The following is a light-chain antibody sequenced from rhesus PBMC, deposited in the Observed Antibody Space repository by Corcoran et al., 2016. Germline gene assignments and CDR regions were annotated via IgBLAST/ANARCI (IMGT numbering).Light chain of an antibody. Sequence: EIVMTQSPATLSLSPGERATLSCRASQSVSSYVAWYQQKPEQAPRLLIYGASSRATVIPYRFSGSGSGTDFTLTISSLEPEDFAVYDCQQYSNWPFTFGPGTKLDIK. V-gene: IGKV3S9*01. CDR3: QQYSNWPFT. CDR2: GAS. CDR1: QSVSSY. J-gene: IGKJ3*01.